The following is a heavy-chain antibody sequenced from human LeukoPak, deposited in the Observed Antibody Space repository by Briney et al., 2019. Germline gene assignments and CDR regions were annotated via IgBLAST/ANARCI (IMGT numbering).Heavy chain of an antibody. CDR1: SGSVSSYY. D-gene: IGHD1-26*01. CDR2: IYYNGIT. V-gene: IGHV4-59*02. Sequence: SETLSLTCTVSSGSVSSYYWSWIRQPPGKGLEWIGYIYYNGITNYNHSLESRVTMSVDTSRNLFSLKLSSMPAADTAIYYCARARYSYGAFDYWGQGILVTVSS. CDR3: ARARYSYGAFDY. J-gene: IGHJ4*02.